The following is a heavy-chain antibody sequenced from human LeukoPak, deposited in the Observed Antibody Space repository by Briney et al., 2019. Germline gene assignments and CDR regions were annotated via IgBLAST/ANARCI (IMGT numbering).Heavy chain of an antibody. D-gene: IGHD6-19*01. V-gene: IGHV6-1*01. CDR2: TYYRSKWYN. CDR1: GDSVSSNSAA. CDR3: ARQNSSGWFLYYFDY. J-gene: IGHJ4*02. Sequence: SQTLSLTFAISGDSVSSNSAALNWIRQSPSRGLEWLGRTYYRSKWYNDYAVSVKSRITITPDTPTNHFSLQLNSVTPEDTAVYSCARQNSSGWFLYYFDYWGQGTLVTVSS.